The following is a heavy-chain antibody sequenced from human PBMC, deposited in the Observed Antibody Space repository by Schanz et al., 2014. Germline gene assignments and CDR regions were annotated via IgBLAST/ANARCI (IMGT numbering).Heavy chain of an antibody. CDR1: GFTFRSFA. CDR2: ISGSGGSA. V-gene: IGHV3-23*04. Sequence: EVHLVESGGGLVQPGGSLSLSCAASGFTFRSFAMTWVRQSPGKGLDWVSAISGSGGSAYYADSVKGRFTISRDNSKNTLYLQMNSLRAEDTAVYYCAKDSNYDGSGYNDAFDIWGQGTMVTVSS. CDR3: AKDSNYDGSGYNDAFDI. J-gene: IGHJ3*02. D-gene: IGHD3-22*01.